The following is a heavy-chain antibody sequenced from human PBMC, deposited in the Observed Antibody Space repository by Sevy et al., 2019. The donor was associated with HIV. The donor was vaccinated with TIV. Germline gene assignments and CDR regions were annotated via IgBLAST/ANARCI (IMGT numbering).Heavy chain of an antibody. V-gene: IGHV4-34*01. J-gene: IGHJ4*02. D-gene: IGHD6-19*01. CDR2: INHSGST. CDR3: ARGKFYSGWSDY. CDR1: GGSFSGYY. Sequence: SETLSLTCAVYGGSFSGYYWSWIRQPPGKGLEWIGEINHSGSTNYNPSLKSRVTISVDTSKNQFSLKLSSVTAADTAVYYCARGKFYSGWSDYWGQGTLVTVSS.